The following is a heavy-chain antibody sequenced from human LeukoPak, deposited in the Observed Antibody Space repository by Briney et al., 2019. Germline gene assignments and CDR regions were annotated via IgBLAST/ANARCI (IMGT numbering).Heavy chain of an antibody. J-gene: IGHJ6*03. D-gene: IGHD2-2*01. V-gene: IGHV6-1*01. Sequence: SQTLSLTCAISGDSVSSNSAAWNWIRQSPSRGLEWLGRTYYRSKWYNDYAVSVRSRITINPDTSKNQVSLQLNSVTPEDTAVYYCAKYSSTSWQYYYYYMDVWGKGTTVTVSS. CDR1: GDSVSSNSAA. CDR3: AKYSSTSWQYYYYYMDV. CDR2: TYYRSKWYN.